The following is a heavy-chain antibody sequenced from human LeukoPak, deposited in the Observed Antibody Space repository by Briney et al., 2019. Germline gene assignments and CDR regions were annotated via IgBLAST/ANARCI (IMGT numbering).Heavy chain of an antibody. CDR3: ARDRPLNYDILTGFDP. CDR1: GDSISIYY. D-gene: IGHD3-9*01. Sequence: PSETLSLTCSVSGDSISIYYWSWIRQPPGKGLEWIGYIDHTGSTNYNPSLSSRVTISRDTAKNHFSLKLSSVTAADTAVYYCARDRPLNYDILTGFDPWGQGTLVTVSS. V-gene: IGHV4-59*01. CDR2: IDHTGST. J-gene: IGHJ5*02.